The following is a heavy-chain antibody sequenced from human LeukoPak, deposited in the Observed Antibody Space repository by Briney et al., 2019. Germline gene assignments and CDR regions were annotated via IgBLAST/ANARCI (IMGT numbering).Heavy chain of an antibody. J-gene: IGHJ4*02. CDR1: GFTFSSYA. CDR2: ISGSGGST. CDR3: AKENYGDFDY. Sequence: GGSLRLSCAASGFTFSSYAMSWVRQAPGKGLEWVSGISGSGGSTYYADSVKGRFTISRDNSKNTLYLQMNSLRAEDSAVFYCAKENYGDFDYWGQGTLVTVSS. D-gene: IGHD4-17*01. V-gene: IGHV3-23*01.